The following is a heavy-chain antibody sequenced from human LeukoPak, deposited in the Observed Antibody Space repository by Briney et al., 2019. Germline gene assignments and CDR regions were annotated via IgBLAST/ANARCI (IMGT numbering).Heavy chain of an antibody. V-gene: IGHV4-39*01. CDR1: GGSISSSSYY. CDR3: ARRNEGCSSTSCPLRDAFDI. J-gene: IGHJ3*02. D-gene: IGHD2-2*01. Sequence: PSETLSLTCTVSGGSISSSSYYWGWIRQPPGKGLEWIGSIYYSGSTYYNPSLKSRVTISVDTSKNQFSLKLSSVTAADTAVYYCARRNEGCSSTSCPLRDAFDIWGQGTMVTVSS. CDR2: IYYSGST.